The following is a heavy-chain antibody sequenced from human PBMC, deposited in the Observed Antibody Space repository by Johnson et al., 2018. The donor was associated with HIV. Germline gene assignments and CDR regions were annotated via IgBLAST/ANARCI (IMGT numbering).Heavy chain of an antibody. CDR2: IKQDGSEK. D-gene: IGHD6-6*01. V-gene: IGHV3-7*05. Sequence: VQLVESGGGLVQPGGSLRLSCAASGFTFSSYWMSWVRQAPGKGLEWVANIKQDGSEKYYVDSVKGRFTISRDNAKNSLYLQMNSLRAEDTALYYCAKDSLELATRPCGFDIWCQGTVVTVSS. CDR3: AKDSLELATRPCGFDI. J-gene: IGHJ3*02. CDR1: GFTFSSYW.